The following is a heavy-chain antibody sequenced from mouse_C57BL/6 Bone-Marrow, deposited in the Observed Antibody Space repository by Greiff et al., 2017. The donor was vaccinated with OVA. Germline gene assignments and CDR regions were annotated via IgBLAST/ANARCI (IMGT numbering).Heavy chain of an antibody. CDR2: ISYDGSN. J-gene: IGHJ1*03. Sequence: EVQLQESGPGLVKPSQSLSLTCSVTGYSITSGYYWNWIRQFPGNKLEWMGYISYDGSNNYNPSLKNRISITRDTSKNQFFLKLNSVTTEDTATYYCARETTVVERWYFDVWGTGTTVTVSS. CDR1: GYSITSGYY. D-gene: IGHD1-1*01. V-gene: IGHV3-6*01. CDR3: ARETTVVERWYFDV.